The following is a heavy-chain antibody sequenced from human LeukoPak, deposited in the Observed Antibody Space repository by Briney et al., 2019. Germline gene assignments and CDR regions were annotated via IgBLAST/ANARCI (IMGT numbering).Heavy chain of an antibody. J-gene: IGHJ4*02. D-gene: IGHD3-22*01. V-gene: IGHV3-23*01. CDR2: ISGSGGST. Sequence: GGSLRLSCAVSGITLSNYGMSWLRQAPGKGLEWVAGISGSGGSTNYADSVKGRFTISRDNPKNTLYLQMNSLRPEDTAVYFCAKRGVVIRVILVGFHKEAYYFDSWGQGALVTVSS. CDR1: GITLSNYG. CDR3: AKRGVVIRVILVGFHKEAYYFDS.